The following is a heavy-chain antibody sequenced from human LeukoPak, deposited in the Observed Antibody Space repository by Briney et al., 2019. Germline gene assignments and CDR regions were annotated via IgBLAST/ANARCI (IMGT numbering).Heavy chain of an antibody. CDR3: AKWGGGGYDYEFDY. J-gene: IGHJ4*02. D-gene: IGHD5-12*01. Sequence: LPGGSLRLSCAASEFTFSSYEMNWVRQAPGKGLEWVSYISSSGSTIYYADSVKGRFTISRDNAKNTLYLQMNSLRAEDTAVYYCAKWGGGGYDYEFDYWGQGTLVTVSS. V-gene: IGHV3-48*03. CDR2: ISSSGSTI. CDR1: EFTFSSYE.